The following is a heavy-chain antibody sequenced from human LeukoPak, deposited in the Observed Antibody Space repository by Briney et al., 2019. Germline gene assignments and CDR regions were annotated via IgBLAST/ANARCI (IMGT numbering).Heavy chain of an antibody. J-gene: IGHJ6*04. CDR3: SITMVRGVIYPHDYYGMDV. Sequence: ASVKVSCKASGGTFSSYAISWVRQAPGQGLEWMGGIIPIFGTANYAQKFQGRVTITADKSMSTAYMELSSLRSEDTAVYYCSITMVRGVIYPHDYYGMDVWGKGTTVTVSS. CDR2: IIPIFGTA. CDR1: GGTFSSYA. V-gene: IGHV1-69*06. D-gene: IGHD3-10*01.